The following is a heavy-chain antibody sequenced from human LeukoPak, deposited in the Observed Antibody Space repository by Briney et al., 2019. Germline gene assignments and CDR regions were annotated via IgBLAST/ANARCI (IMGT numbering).Heavy chain of an antibody. D-gene: IGHD2/OR15-2a*01. J-gene: IGHJ4*02. CDR1: GFTFSTFA. V-gene: IGHV3-23*01. CDR2: IFPSGGEI. CDR3: ATYRQVLLPFES. Sequence: GGSLRLSCAASGFTFSTFAMIWVRQPPGKGLEWVSSIFPSGGEIHYAASVRGRFTISRDNSKRTLSLQMNSLRAEDTAIYYCATYRQVLLPFESWGQGTLVTVSS.